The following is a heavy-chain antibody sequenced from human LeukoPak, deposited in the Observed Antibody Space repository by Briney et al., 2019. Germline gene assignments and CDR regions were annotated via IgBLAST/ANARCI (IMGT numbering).Heavy chain of an antibody. Sequence: ASVKVSCKASGYTFTGYYMHWVRQAPGQGLEWMGWINPNSGGTDYAQKFQGRVTMTRDTSISTAYMELSRLRSDDTAVYYCARDHSTLGYCSSTSCPTHGWFDPWGQGTLVTVSS. CDR2: INPNSGGT. J-gene: IGHJ5*02. CDR3: ARDHSTLGYCSSTSCPTHGWFDP. V-gene: IGHV1-2*02. D-gene: IGHD2-2*01. CDR1: GYTFTGYY.